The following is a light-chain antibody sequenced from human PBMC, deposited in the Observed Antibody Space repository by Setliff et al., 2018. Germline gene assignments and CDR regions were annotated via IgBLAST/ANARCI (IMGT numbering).Light chain of an antibody. V-gene: IGLV2-14*03. J-gene: IGLJ1*01. CDR2: DVS. CDR1: SSDVGGYDY. Sequence: QSALTQPASVSGSPGQSITISCTGTSSDVGGYDYVSWYQQHPDKAPKLMIFDVSNRPSGVSNRFSGSKSGNTASLTISGLQAEDEADYYCSSYAGSSNFVFGTGTKVTVL. CDR3: SSYAGSSNFV.